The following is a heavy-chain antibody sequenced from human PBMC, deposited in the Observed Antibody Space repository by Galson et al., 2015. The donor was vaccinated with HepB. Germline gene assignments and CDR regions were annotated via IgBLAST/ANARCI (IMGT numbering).Heavy chain of an antibody. D-gene: IGHD2-21*01. CDR3: ARALPTLAYCGGDCLAEYFQH. CDR2: K. J-gene: IGHJ1*01. V-gene: IGHV3-7*03. Sequence: KYYVDSVKGRFTISRDNAKNSLYLQMNSLRAEDTAVYYCARALPTLAYCGGDCLAEYFQHWGQGTLVAVSS.